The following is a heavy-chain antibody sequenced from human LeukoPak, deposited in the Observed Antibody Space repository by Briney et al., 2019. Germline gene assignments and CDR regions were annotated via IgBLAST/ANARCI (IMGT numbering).Heavy chain of an antibody. CDR3: ARQYYDFWSGYPASEYFPH. CDR1: GDSVSSNSAA. V-gene: IGHV6-1*01. Sequence: SQTLSLTCAISGDSVSSNSAAWNWIRQSPSRGLEWLGRTYYRSKWYNDDAVSVKSRITTNPDPSKNQFSLQLNSVTTEDRAVYYCARQYYDFWSGYPASEYFPHWGQGTLVTVSS. CDR2: TYYRSKWYN. J-gene: IGHJ1*01. D-gene: IGHD3-3*01.